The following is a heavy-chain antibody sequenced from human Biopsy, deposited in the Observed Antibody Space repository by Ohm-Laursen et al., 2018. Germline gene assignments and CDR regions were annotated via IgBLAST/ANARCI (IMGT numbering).Heavy chain of an antibody. CDR1: GYTFTGYY. Sequence: ASVKVSCKPSGYTFTGYYMHWVRQAPGQGLEWMGWINPNSGVTNYAQRFQGGVTMTTDTSTSTVYLELRRLISDDTAVFYCARELGDFWGGRQFDFWGQGTLVTVSS. J-gene: IGHJ5*01. CDR2: INPNSGVT. D-gene: IGHD3-3*01. V-gene: IGHV1-2*02. CDR3: ARELGDFWGGRQFDF.